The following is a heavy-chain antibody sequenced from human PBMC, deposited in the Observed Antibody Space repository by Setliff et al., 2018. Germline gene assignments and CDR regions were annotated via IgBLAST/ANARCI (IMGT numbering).Heavy chain of an antibody. Sequence: PGGSLRLSCAASGFTFSTYWMSWVRQAPGKGLEWVANIKQDGSDKYYVDSVKGRFTISRDNAKNSLYLKMNNLRAEDTAVYYCARGGDSYGYWGQGTLVTVSS. V-gene: IGHV3-7*04. CDR3: ARGGDSYGY. CDR1: GFTFSTYW. D-gene: IGHD5-18*01. J-gene: IGHJ4*02. CDR2: IKQDGSDK.